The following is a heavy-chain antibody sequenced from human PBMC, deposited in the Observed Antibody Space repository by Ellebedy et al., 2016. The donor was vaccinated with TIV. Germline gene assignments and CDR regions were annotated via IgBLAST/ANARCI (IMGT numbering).Heavy chain of an antibody. CDR3: ARSYSSSWYTGEYFDY. D-gene: IGHD6-13*01. V-gene: IGHV5-51*01. CDR2: IYPGDSDT. Sequence: GESLKISCKGSGYSFTSYWIGWVRQMPGKGLEWMGIIYPGDSDTRYSPSFQGQVTISADKSISTAYLQWSSLKASDTAMYYCARSYSSSWYTGEYFDYWGQGTLVTVSS. CDR1: GYSFTSYW. J-gene: IGHJ4*02.